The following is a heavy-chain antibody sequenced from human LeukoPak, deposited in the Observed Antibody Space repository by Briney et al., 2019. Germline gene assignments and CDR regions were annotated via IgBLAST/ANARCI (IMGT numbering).Heavy chain of an antibody. Sequence: PSETLSLTCAVYGGSFSGYYWSWIRQPPGKGLEWIGEINHSGSTNYNPSLKSRVTISVDTSKNQFSLKLSSVTATDTAVYYCARVGIQLWSIRCWFDPWGQGTLVTVSS. D-gene: IGHD5-18*01. V-gene: IGHV4-34*01. J-gene: IGHJ5*02. CDR3: ARVGIQLWSIRCWFDP. CDR1: GGSFSGYY. CDR2: INHSGST.